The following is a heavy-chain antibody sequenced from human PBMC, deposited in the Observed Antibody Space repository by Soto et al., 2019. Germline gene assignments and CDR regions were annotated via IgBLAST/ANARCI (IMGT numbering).Heavy chain of an antibody. V-gene: IGHV1-18*01. CDR3: ARDITIFGVVIPYGMDV. J-gene: IGHJ6*02. CDR1: GYTFTSYG. CDR2: ISAYNGNT. D-gene: IGHD3-3*01. Sequence: ASVKVSCKASGYTFTSYGISWVRQAPGQGLEWMGWISAYNGNTNYAQKLQGRVTMTRDTSTSTVYMELSSLRSEDTAVYYCARDITIFGVVIPYGMDVWGQGTTVTVSS.